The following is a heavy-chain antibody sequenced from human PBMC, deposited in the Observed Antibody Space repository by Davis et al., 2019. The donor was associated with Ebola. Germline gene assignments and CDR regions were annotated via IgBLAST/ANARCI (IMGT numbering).Heavy chain of an antibody. D-gene: IGHD2-21*01. V-gene: IGHV1-8*01. Sequence: ASVKVSCKASGYTFSSYDINWVRQATGQGLEWMGWMNPNSGNTDYAQKFQGRVTMTRDTSISTTYLELSSLRSDDTAMYYCARGRGHYEYSGGDYWGQGTLVTVSS. J-gene: IGHJ4*02. CDR2: MNPNSGNT. CDR1: GYTFSSYD. CDR3: ARGRGHYEYSGGDY.